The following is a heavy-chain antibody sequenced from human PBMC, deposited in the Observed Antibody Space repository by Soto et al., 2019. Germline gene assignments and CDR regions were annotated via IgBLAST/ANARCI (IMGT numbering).Heavy chain of an antibody. CDR1: GGTFSSYA. D-gene: IGHD5-18*01. V-gene: IGHV1-69*06. J-gene: IGHJ4*02. CDR2: IIPIFGTA. CDR3: ARTESLKVGGYSYTDY. Sequence: SVKVSCKASGGTFSSYAISWVRQAPGQGLEWMGGIIPIFGTANYAQKFQGRVTITADKSTSTAYMELSSPRSEDTAVYYCARTESLKVGGYSYTDYWGQGTLVTVSS.